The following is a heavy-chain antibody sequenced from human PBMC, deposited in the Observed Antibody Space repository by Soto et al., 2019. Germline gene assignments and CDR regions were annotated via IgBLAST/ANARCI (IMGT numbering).Heavy chain of an antibody. CDR1: ADTFTSYS. D-gene: IGHD3-9*01. Sequence: VSVKVSCQAPADTFTSYSIHLLRQAPGHGLELMGWINAGNGNTNYAQKLQGRVTMTTDTSTSTAYMELRSLRSDDTAVYYCARDRDDILTGSQLYYYYGMDVWGQGTTVTVSS. CDR3: ARDRDDILTGSQLYYYYGMDV. V-gene: IGHV1-18*04. CDR2: INAGNGNT. J-gene: IGHJ6*02.